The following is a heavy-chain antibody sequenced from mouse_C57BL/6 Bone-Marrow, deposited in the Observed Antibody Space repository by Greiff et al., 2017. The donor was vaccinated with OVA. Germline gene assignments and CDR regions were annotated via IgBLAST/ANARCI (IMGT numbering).Heavy chain of an antibody. CDR3: AREGWLRLCDY. CDR2: IDPSDSYT. V-gene: IGHV1-69*01. J-gene: IGHJ2*01. D-gene: IGHD2-2*01. CDR1: GYTFPSYW. Sequence: QVQLQQPGAELVMPGASVKLSCKASGYTFPSYWMHWVKQRPGQGLEWIGEIDPSDSYTNYNQKFKGKSTLTVDKSSSTAYMQLSSLTSEDSAVYYCAREGWLRLCDYWGQGTTLTVSS.